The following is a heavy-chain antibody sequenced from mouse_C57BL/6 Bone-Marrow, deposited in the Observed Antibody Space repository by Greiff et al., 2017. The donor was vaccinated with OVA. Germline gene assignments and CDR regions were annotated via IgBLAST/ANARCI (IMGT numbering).Heavy chain of an antibody. CDR3: ARGYYGSPAWFAY. D-gene: IGHD1-1*01. J-gene: IGHJ3*01. CDR2: IDPSDSYT. V-gene: IGHV1-59*01. CDR1: GYTFTSYW. Sequence: QVQLQQPGAELVRPGTSVKLSYKASGYTFTSYWMHWVKQRPGQGLEWIGVIDPSDSYTNYNQKFKGKATLTVDTSSSTAYMQLSSLTSEDSAVYYCARGYYGSPAWFAYWGQGTLVTVSA.